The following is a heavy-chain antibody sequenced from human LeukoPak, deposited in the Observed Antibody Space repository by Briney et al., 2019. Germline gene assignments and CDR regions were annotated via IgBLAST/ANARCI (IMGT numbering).Heavy chain of an antibody. CDR3: ARDFRGSRDYYYYGMDV. CDR1: GFTLSYYA. J-gene: IGHJ6*02. CDR2: MSSDGSYK. Sequence: GGSLRLSCEASGFTLSYYAMHWVRQAPGKGPEWVAVMSSDGSYKYYADSVKGRFTISRDNSKNTLYLQMNSLRAEDTAVYYCARDFRGSRDYYYYGMDVWGQGTTVTVSS. D-gene: IGHD6-13*01. V-gene: IGHV3-30*04.